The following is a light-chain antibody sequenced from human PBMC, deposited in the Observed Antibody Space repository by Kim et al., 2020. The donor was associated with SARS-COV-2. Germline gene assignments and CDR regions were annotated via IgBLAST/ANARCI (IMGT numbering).Light chain of an antibody. CDR2: LEGSGSY. J-gene: IGLJ3*02. CDR3: ETWDSNTRV. Sequence: SSVKLTCTLSSGHSSYSIAWHQQQPGKAPRYLMKLEGSGSYNKGSGVPDRCSGSSSGADRYLTISNLQSEDEADYYCETWDSNTRVFGGGTKLTVL. V-gene: IGLV4-60*03. CDR1: SGHSSYS.